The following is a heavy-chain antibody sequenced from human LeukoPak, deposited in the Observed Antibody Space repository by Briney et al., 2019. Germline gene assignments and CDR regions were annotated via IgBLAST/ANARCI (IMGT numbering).Heavy chain of an antibody. Sequence: ASVKVSCKASGYTFTSYYMHWVRQAPGQGLEWMGWISAYNGNTNYAQKLQGRVTMTTDTSTSTAYMELRSLRSDDTAVYYCARDRRGGNFDYWGQGTLVTVSS. CDR2: ISAYNGNT. CDR1: GYTFTSYY. D-gene: IGHD3-16*01. J-gene: IGHJ4*02. V-gene: IGHV1-18*04. CDR3: ARDRRGGNFDY.